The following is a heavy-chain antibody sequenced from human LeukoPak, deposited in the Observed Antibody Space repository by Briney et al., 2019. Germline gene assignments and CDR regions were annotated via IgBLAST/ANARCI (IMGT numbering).Heavy chain of an antibody. CDR2: IYSGIST. Sequence: GGSLRLPCAASGFTVSSNYMSWLRQAPGKGLEWVSVIYSGISTYYADSVKGRFTISRDNSKNTLYLQMNSLRAEDTAVYFCARGGHCSTTSCSNYDGMDVWGQGTTLTVSS. CDR1: GFTVSSNY. V-gene: IGHV3-53*01. CDR3: ARGGHCSTTSCSNYDGMDV. D-gene: IGHD2-2*01. J-gene: IGHJ6*02.